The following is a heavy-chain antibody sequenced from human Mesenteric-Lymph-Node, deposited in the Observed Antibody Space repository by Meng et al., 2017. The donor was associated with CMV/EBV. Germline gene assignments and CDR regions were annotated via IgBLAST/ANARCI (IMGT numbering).Heavy chain of an antibody. CDR3: NYDFWSAPFVDYYYGMDV. CDR1: GGNFSSYA. D-gene: IGHD3-3*01. J-gene: IGHJ6*02. V-gene: IGHV1-69*05. CDR2: IIPIFGTA. Sequence: SVKVSCKASGGNFSSYAISWVRQAPGQGLEWMGGIIPIFGTANYAQKFQGRVTITTDESTSTAYMELSSLRSEDTAVYYCNYDFWSAPFVDYYYGMDVWGQGTTVTVSS.